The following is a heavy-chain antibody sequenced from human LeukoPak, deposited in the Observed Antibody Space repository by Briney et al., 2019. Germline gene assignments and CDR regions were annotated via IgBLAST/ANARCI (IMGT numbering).Heavy chain of an antibody. CDR2: IYHTGST. V-gene: IGHV4-38-2*02. CDR3: AREEVGAAADIDY. CDR1: GYSISSGFH. J-gene: IGHJ4*02. Sequence: SETLFLTCIVSGYSISSGFHWGWIRQPPGKGLEWIGSIYHTGSTFYNPSLKSRVTMSVDMSKNQFSLKLTSVTAADTAVYYCAREEVGAAADIDYWGQGTLVTVSS. D-gene: IGHD6-13*01.